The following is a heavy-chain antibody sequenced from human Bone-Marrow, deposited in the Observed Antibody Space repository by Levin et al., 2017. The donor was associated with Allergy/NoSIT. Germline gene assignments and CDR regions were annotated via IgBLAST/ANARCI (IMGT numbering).Heavy chain of an antibody. J-gene: IGHJ4*02. Sequence: PGGSLRLSCAASGFTFDDYAMHWVRQAPGKGLEWVSGISWNSGSIGYADSVKGRFTISRDNAKNSLYLQMNSLRAEDTALYYCAKDIKAIYGDYAPTFDYWGQGTLVTVSS. CDR2: ISWNSGSI. D-gene: IGHD4-17*01. CDR1: GFTFDDYA. V-gene: IGHV3-9*01. CDR3: AKDIKAIYGDYAPTFDY.